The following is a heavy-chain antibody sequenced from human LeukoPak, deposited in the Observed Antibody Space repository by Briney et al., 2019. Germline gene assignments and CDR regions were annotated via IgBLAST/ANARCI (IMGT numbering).Heavy chain of an antibody. Sequence: STSSYYWGWIRQPPGKGLEWLANIKQDGSEKYYVDSVKGRFTISRDNDKNSLYLQINSLRAEDTAVYYCARDRPSMVRGVIILSHYYYYMDVWGKGTTVTISS. V-gene: IGHV3-7*01. CDR2: IKQDGSEK. CDR3: ARDRPSMVRGVIILSHYYYYMDV. J-gene: IGHJ6*03. D-gene: IGHD3-10*01. CDR1: STSSYY.